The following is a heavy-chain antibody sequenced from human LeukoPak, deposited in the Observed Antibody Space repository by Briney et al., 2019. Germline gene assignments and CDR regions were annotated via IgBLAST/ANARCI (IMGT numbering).Heavy chain of an antibody. Sequence: PGGSLRLSCAASGFTFDDYAMHWVRQAPGKGLEWVSGISWNSGSIGYADSVKGRFTISRDNAKNSLYLQTNSLRAEDTALYYCAKAAIHYYYYMDVWGKGTTVTVSS. J-gene: IGHJ6*03. CDR2: ISWNSGSI. CDR1: GFTFDDYA. CDR3: AKAAIHYYYYMDV. D-gene: IGHD2-21*02. V-gene: IGHV3-9*01.